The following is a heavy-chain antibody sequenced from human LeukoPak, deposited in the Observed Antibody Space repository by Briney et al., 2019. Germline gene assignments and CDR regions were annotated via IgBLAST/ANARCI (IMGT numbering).Heavy chain of an antibody. D-gene: IGHD3-10*01. V-gene: IGHV4-59*01. CDR1: GGSISNYY. Sequence: SETLSLTCTVSGGSISNYYWSWIRQPPGKALEWIGYIYYTGTTKYNPSLKSRATISLDTSKNQFSLKLSSVTAADTAVYYCARDLAFGLDYWGQGTLVTVSS. CDR2: IYYTGTT. CDR3: ARDLAFGLDY. J-gene: IGHJ4*02.